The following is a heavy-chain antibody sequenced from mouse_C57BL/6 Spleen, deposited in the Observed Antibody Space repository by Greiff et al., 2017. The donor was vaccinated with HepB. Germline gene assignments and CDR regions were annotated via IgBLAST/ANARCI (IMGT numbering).Heavy chain of an antibody. V-gene: IGHV1-59*01. D-gene: IGHD1-1*01. CDR3: ARFITTVVADYFDY. CDR1: GYTFTSYW. CDR2: IDPSDSYT. Sequence: QVQLQQPGAELVRPGTSVKLSCKASGYTFTSYWMHWVKQRPGQGLEWIGVIDPSDSYTNYNQKFKGKATLTVDTSSSTAYMQLSSLTSEDSAVYYCARFITTVVADYFDYWGQGTTLTVSS. J-gene: IGHJ2*01.